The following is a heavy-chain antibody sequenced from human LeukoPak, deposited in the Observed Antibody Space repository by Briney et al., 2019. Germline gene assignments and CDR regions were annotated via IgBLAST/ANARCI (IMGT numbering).Heavy chain of an antibody. CDR3: ARVSRWLQFNGDY. CDR2: ISYDGSNK. Sequence: PGGSLRPSCAASGFTFSTYAMHWVRQAPGKGLEWVAVISYDGSNKYYADSVKGRFTISRDNFKNTLYLQMNSLRAEDTAVYYCARVSRWLQFNGDYWGQGTLVTVSS. V-gene: IGHV3-30-3*01. D-gene: IGHD5-24*01. CDR1: GFTFSTYA. J-gene: IGHJ4*02.